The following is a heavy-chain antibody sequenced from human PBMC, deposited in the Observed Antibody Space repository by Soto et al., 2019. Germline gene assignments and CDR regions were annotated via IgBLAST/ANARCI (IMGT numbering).Heavy chain of an antibody. D-gene: IGHD4-17*01. CDR2: ISYDGRNI. J-gene: IGHJ5*02. CDR1: GFTFSNYA. V-gene: IGHV3-30*04. CDR3: ARTLSGDYGDWFDP. Sequence: QVQLVESGGGVVQPGRSLRLSCAASGFTFSNYAMHWVRQAPGTGLEWVAGISYDGRNIYYADSVKGRFTISRDNSKNTLYLQMNSLRPEDTAVYYCARTLSGDYGDWFDPWGQGTLVTVSS.